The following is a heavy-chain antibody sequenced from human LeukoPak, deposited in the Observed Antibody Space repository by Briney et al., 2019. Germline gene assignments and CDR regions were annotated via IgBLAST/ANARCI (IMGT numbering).Heavy chain of an antibody. J-gene: IGHJ4*02. CDR1: GYTFTSYY. CDR2: INPNSGGT. Sequence: ASVKVSCKASGYTFTSYYMHWVRQAPGQGLEWMGWINPNSGGTNYAQKFQGWVTMTRDTSISTAYMELSRLRSDDTAVYYCARGYYDSSGGFDYWGQGTLVTVSS. V-gene: IGHV1-2*04. CDR3: ARGYYDSSGGFDY. D-gene: IGHD3-22*01.